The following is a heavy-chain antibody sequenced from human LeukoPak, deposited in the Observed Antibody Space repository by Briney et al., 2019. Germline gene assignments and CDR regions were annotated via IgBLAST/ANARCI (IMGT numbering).Heavy chain of an antibody. CDR2: MNPNSGNT. D-gene: IGHD3-3*01. J-gene: IGHJ4*02. CDR1: GYTFTSYD. Sequence: ASVKVSCKASGYTFTSYDINWVRQATGQGLEWMGWMNPNSGNTGYAQKFQGRVTITRNTSISTAYMELSSLRSEDTAVYYCARGSTYYDFWSGYYKGLSDYWGQGTLVTVSS. CDR3: ARGSTYYDFWSGYYKGLSDY. V-gene: IGHV1-8*03.